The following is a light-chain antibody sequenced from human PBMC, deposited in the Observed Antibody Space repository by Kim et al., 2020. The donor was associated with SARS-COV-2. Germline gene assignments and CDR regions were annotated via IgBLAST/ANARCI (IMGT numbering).Light chain of an antibody. Sequence: DIQMTQSPSTLSASVGDRVTITCRASQSISNWLAWYQQKPGKAPKLLIYDASSLESGVPSRFSGSGSGTEFTLTINSLQPDDFASYYYHKNYTYCTFGQGTKLEI. CDR1: QSISNW. CDR2: DAS. V-gene: IGKV1-5*01. CDR3: HKNYTYCT. J-gene: IGKJ2*02.